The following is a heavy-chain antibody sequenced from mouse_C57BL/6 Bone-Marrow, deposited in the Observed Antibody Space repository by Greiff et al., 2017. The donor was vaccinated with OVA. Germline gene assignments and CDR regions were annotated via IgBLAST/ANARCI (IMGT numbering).Heavy chain of an antibody. CDR1: GFTFTDYY. CDR3: ARYSAYAMDY. Sequence: EVKVVESGGGLVQPGGSLSLSCAASGFTFTDYYMSWVRQPPGKALEWLGFIRNKANGYTTEYSASVKGRFTISRDNSQSILYLQMNALRAEDSATYYCARYSAYAMDYWGQGTSVTVSS. V-gene: IGHV7-3*01. CDR2: IRNKANGYTT. J-gene: IGHJ4*01.